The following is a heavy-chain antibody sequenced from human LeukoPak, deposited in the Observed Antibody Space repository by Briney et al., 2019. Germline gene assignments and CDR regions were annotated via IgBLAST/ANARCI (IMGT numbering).Heavy chain of an antibody. V-gene: IGHV3-9*01. CDR2: ISWNSGSI. D-gene: IGHD6-6*01. J-gene: IGHJ4*02. CDR1: GFTFDDYA. CDR3: ARGAARLNDY. Sequence: GRSLRLSCAASGFTFDDYAMHWVRQAPGKGLEWVSGISWNSGSIGYADSVKGRFTISRDNAKNSLYLQMNSLRAEDTAVYYCARGAARLNDYWGQGTLVTVSS.